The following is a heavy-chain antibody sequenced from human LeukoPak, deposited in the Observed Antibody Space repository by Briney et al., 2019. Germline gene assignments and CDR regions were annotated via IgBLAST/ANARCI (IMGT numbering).Heavy chain of an antibody. Sequence: PGRSLRLSCAASGFTFSSYAMHWVRQAPGKGLEWVAVISYDGSNKYYADSVKGRFTISRDNSKNTLYLQMNSLRAEDTAVYYCARELVGFYYYYGMDVGGQGTTVTVSS. D-gene: IGHD2-2*01. CDR1: GFTFSSYA. V-gene: IGHV3-30-3*01. CDR3: ARELVGFYYYYGMDV. J-gene: IGHJ6*02. CDR2: ISYDGSNK.